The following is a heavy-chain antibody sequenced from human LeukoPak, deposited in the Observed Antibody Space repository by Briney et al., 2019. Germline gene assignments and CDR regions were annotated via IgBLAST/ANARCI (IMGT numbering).Heavy chain of an antibody. D-gene: IGHD2-15*01. CDR1: GFVFSDYG. J-gene: IGHJ1*01. CDR3: AKELHQLYCSGGSCYSVWYFQH. V-gene: IGHV3-30*02. Sequence: AGGSLRLSCTASGFVFSDYGMHWVRQAPGKGLEWVAFIRCRFTISRDNSKNTLYLQMNSLRAEDTAVYYCAKELHQLYCSGGSCYSVWYFQHWGQGTLVTVSS. CDR2: IR.